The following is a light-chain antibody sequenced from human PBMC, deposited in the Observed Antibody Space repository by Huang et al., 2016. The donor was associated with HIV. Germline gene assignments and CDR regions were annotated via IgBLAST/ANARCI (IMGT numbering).Light chain of an antibody. CDR3: QQYYSHST. CDR2: TAS. Sequence: AIQMTQSPSSLSASPGDRITIACWASQDISTFLAWYQQKPGRPPKLLIHTASLLQSGVPSRFNATGSGTDFTLTVTCLQSEDFASYYCQQYYSHSTFGPGTKV. J-gene: IGKJ3*01. V-gene: IGKV1-8*01. CDR1: QDISTF.